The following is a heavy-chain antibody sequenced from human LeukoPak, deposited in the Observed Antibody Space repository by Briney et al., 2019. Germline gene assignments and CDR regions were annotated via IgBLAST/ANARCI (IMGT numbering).Heavy chain of an antibody. Sequence: GASVKVSCKASGYTFINYAIHWVRQAPGQRLEWMGWINADNGNTKYSQKFQGRVTITRDTSASTAYMDLSRLRSEDTAVYYCARAYSDSTAYYYAIDYWGQGTLVTVSS. V-gene: IGHV1-3*01. CDR2: INADNGNT. CDR1: GYTFINYA. J-gene: IGHJ4*02. D-gene: IGHD3-22*01. CDR3: ARAYSDSTAYYYAIDY.